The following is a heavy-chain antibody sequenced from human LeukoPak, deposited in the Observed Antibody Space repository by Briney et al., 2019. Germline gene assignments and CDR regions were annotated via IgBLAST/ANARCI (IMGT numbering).Heavy chain of an antibody. CDR1: GYTFTSYD. D-gene: IGHD3-3*01. CDR2: MNPNSGNT. CDR3: ARVSGDDFWSGLRSDGFDI. Sequence: ASVKVSCKASGYTFTSYDINWVRQATGQGLEWMGRMNPNSGNTDFAQNFQGRVTMTRDTSISTAYMELSSLRSEDTVVYYCARVSGDDFWSGLRSDGFDIWGQGTMVTVSS. J-gene: IGHJ3*02. V-gene: IGHV1-8*01.